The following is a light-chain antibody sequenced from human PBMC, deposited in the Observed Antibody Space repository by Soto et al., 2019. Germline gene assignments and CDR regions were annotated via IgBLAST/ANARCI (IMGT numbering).Light chain of an antibody. Sequence: QSVLTQPPSASGTPGQRVTISCSGSSSNIGSNTVNWYQQLPGTAPKLLIYSNNQRPSGVPDRFSGSKSGTSASLAISGLQYEDEADYYCAAWDDSLTGWVFGGGTQLTVL. CDR2: SNN. CDR3: AAWDDSLTGWV. J-gene: IGLJ3*02. V-gene: IGLV1-44*01. CDR1: SSNIGSNT.